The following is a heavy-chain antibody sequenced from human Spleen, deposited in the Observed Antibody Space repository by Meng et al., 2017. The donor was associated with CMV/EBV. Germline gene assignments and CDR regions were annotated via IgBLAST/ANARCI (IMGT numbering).Heavy chain of an antibody. CDR3: VRVRSPPWKLYFDF. CDR1: GDSIDNKRSRHF. Sequence: AGSLRLSCAVSGDSIDNKRSRHFWGWIRQPPGQGLDYIGSILHSGTSYYNPSLKGRVTISIDTSKNELSLSLKSVTAADTAVYYGVRVRSPPWKLYFDFWGQGALVTVSS. V-gene: IGHV4-39*07. CDR2: ILHSGTS. D-gene: IGHD1-1*01. J-gene: IGHJ4*02.